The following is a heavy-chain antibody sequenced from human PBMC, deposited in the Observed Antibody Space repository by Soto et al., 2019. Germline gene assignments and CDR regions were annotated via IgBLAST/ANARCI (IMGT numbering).Heavy chain of an antibody. J-gene: IGHJ6*02. D-gene: IGHD2-15*01. CDR2: FYYSENT. V-gene: IGHV4-39*01. Sequence: SETLSLTCSVSGGSISSRSYSWGWIRQPPGEGLEWIGTFYYSENTYYNPSLKSRVSISVDTSKNQFSLKVSSVTAADTAVYYCAKLAGYCSGKSCHGDYAMDVWGQGTTVTVSS. CDR1: GGSISSRSYS. CDR3: AKLAGYCSGKSCHGDYAMDV.